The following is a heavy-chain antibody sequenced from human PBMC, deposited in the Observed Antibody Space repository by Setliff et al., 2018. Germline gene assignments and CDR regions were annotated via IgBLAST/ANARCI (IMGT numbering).Heavy chain of an antibody. D-gene: IGHD5-18*01. Sequence: ASVKVSCKASGYTFRNYAFAWVRQAPGQGLEWVGWISVYNGDTNYAQKFQGRVTLTTDTSTSTAYMELRSLTSDDSAFYYCARAPSVELVTIRTNSWFTYWGQGTLITVSS. V-gene: IGHV1-18*01. CDR2: ISVYNGDT. CDR3: ARAPSVELVTIRTNSWFTY. CDR1: GYTFRNYA. J-gene: IGHJ4*02.